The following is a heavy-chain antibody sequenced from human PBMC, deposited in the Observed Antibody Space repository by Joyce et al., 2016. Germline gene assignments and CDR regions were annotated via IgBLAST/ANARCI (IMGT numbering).Heavy chain of an antibody. V-gene: IGHV5-10-1*03. D-gene: IGHD2-2*03. CDR2: IEPTDSYT. J-gene: IGHJ4*02. CDR3: ARRGYCTTTSCLDDY. Sequence: EVQLVQSGAEVRKPGESLRISCQGSGYSFTSYWITWVRQMPGKGLEWMGRIEPTDSYTSYSPSFRGHVTISVDKSIGTAYLQWSSLKASDTAMYYCARRGYCTTTSCLDDYWGQGTLVTVSS. CDR1: GYSFTSYW.